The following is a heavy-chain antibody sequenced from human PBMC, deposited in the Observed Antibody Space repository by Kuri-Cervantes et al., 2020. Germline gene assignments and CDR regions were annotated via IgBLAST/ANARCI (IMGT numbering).Heavy chain of an antibody. V-gene: IGHV1-18*01. CDR2: ISAHNGNT. CDR3: ARVKSSYGDPTGGMDV. Sequence: ASVKVSCKASGYTFTNYGISWVRQAPGQGLEWMGWISAHNGNTKYAQKLQGRVTVTTDTSTSTAYMELRSLRSDDTAVYFCARVKSSYGDPTGGMDVWGQGTTVTVSS. CDR1: GYTFTNYG. J-gene: IGHJ6*02. D-gene: IGHD4-17*01.